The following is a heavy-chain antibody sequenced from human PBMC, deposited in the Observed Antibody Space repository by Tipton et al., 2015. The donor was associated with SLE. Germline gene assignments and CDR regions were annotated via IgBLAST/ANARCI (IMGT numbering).Heavy chain of an antibody. V-gene: IGHV4-59*12. CDR1: GGSISSYY. Sequence: TLSLTCTVSGGSISSYYWSWIRQPPGKGLEWIGYIYYSGSTYYNPSLKSRVTISVDTSKNQFSLKLSSVTAADTAVYYCASRPYSSSPNAFDIWGQGTMVTVSS. D-gene: IGHD6-6*01. J-gene: IGHJ3*02. CDR2: IYYSGST. CDR3: ASRPYSSSPNAFDI.